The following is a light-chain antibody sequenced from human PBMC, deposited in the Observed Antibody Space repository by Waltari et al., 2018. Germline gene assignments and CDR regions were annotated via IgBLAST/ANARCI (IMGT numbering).Light chain of an antibody. CDR1: TSNLGNNY. CDR3: GTWDNTLSAV. V-gene: IGLV1-51*01. J-gene: IGLJ2*01. Sequence: QSVLTQPPSVSAAPGQKVTISCSGRTSNLGNNYVSWYQQFPGAAPKVLIYGNDKRTTGIPDRFSGSKSGTLATLDITGLQTGDEADYYCGTWDNTLSAVFGGGTKVTVL. CDR2: GND.